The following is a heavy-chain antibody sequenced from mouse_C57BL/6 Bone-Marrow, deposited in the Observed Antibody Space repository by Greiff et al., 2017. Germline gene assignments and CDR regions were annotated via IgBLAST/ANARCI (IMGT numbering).Heavy chain of an antibody. D-gene: IGHD2-13*01. CDR2: ISDGGSYT. CDR1: GFTFSSYA. CDR3: ARDDYAYFDY. Sequence: EVKLVESGGGLVKPGGSLKLSCAASGFTFSSYAMSWVRQTPEKRLEWVATISDGGSYTYYPDNVKGRFTISRDNAKNNLYLQMSHLKSEDTAMYYCARDDYAYFDYWGQGTTLTVSS. V-gene: IGHV5-4*01. J-gene: IGHJ2*01.